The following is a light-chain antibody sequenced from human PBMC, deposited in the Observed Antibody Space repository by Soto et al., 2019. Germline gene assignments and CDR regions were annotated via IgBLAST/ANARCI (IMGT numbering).Light chain of an antibody. V-gene: IGLV2-8*01. Sequence: QSALTQPASVSGSPGQSITISCTGTNSDVGGYNYVSWYQQHPGKAPKLIISEVSKRPSGVPDRFSGSKSGNTASLTVSGLQAEDEADYFCSSYAGSNDLVFGGGTKLTVL. CDR1: NSDVGGYNY. CDR3: SSYAGSNDLV. J-gene: IGLJ3*02. CDR2: EVS.